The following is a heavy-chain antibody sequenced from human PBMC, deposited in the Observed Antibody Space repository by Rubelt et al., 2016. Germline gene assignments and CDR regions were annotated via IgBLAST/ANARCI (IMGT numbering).Heavy chain of an antibody. J-gene: IGHJ6*02. Sequence: GGSLRLSCAASGFNVGSSYMSWVRQAPGKGLEWVANIRQDGREKYYVDSGKGRFTISRDNARNSVFLQMNSLTVDDTAVYYCARDWGSGGGGGMDVWGQGTTVTVSS. CDR2: IRQDGREK. CDR1: GFNVGSSY. V-gene: IGHV3-7*01. CDR3: ARDWGSGGGGGMDV. D-gene: IGHD6-19*01.